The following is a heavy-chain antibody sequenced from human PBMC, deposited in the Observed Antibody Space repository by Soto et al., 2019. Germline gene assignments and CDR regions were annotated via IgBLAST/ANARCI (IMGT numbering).Heavy chain of an antibody. CDR3: ALRGGSGFLGY. V-gene: IGHV4-31*03. CDR1: GGSIRSGGHY. J-gene: IGHJ4*02. Sequence: QFQLQESGPGLVKPSQTLSLACSVSGGSIRSGGHYWTWIRQHPGKGLEWIGYISYSGNTYYNPSLKRRVTISMDTSKNQFSLRLTSVTAADTAVYYCALRGGSGFLGYWGQGPLVSVSS. CDR2: ISYSGNT. D-gene: IGHD6-19*01.